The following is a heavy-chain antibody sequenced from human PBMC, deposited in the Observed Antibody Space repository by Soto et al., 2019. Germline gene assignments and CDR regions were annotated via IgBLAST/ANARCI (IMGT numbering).Heavy chain of an antibody. CDR3: ARDRAMATMTFDS. J-gene: IGHJ4*02. V-gene: IGHV3-11*01. D-gene: IGHD5-12*01. Sequence: GGSLRLSCAASGFTFGDYYMAWIRQPPGKGPKWISFISREGTNVFYGESVKGRFTISRDNARNSLFLQMTSLTPEDTAVYYCARDRAMATMTFDSWGPGSLVTVSS. CDR1: GFTFGDYY. CDR2: ISREGTNV.